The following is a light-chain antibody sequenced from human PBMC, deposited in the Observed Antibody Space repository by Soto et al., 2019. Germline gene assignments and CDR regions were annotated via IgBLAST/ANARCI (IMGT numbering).Light chain of an antibody. J-gene: IGLJ2*01. CDR1: SSNIGSNT. V-gene: IGLV1-44*01. Sequence: QSVLTQPPSASGTPGQRVTISCSGSSSNIGSNTVNWYQQLPGTAPKLLIYGNNQRPSGVPDRFSGSKSGTSASLAISGLQSEDEADYYCAAWDDSLNGPVVFGGGTKVTVL. CDR2: GNN. CDR3: AAWDDSLNGPVV.